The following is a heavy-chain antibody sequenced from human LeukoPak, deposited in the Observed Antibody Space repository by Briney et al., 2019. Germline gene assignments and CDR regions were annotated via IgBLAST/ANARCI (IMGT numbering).Heavy chain of an antibody. V-gene: IGHV3-33*01. CDR1: GFTFRNFG. D-gene: IGHD3-22*01. Sequence: GGSLRLSCAASGFTFRNFGMHWVRQAQGKGLEWVAVIHYDGNKKYYADSVKGRFTISKDNSKNTLYMQMNSLRAEDTAVYYCARILGCGYSAEFWGQGTLVTVSS. CDR2: IHYDGNKK. J-gene: IGHJ4*02. CDR3: ARILGCGYSAEF.